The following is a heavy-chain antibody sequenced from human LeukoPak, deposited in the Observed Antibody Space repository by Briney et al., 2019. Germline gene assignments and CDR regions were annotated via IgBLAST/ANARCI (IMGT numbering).Heavy chain of an antibody. CDR2: IYYSGST. D-gene: IGHD3-22*01. Sequence: SETLSLTCTVSGGSISSYYWSWIRQPPGKGLEWIGYIYYSGSTNYNPSLKSRVTISVDTSKNQFSLKLSSVTAADTAVYYCARLGYYDSSGYHPSYYYYYGMDVWGQGTTVTVSS. J-gene: IGHJ6*02. CDR1: GGSISSYY. CDR3: ARLGYYDSSGYHPSYYYYYGMDV. V-gene: IGHV4-59*08.